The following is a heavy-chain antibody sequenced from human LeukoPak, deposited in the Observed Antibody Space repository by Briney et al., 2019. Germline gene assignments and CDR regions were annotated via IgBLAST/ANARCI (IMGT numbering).Heavy chain of an antibody. D-gene: IGHD3-3*02. Sequence: GASVKVSCKASGYTFTGYYMHWVRQAPGQGLEWMGWINPNSGGTNYAQKFQGRVTMTRDTSISTAYMELSRLRSDDTAVYYCARGPHVLAAGENWFDPWGQGTLVTVSS. V-gene: IGHV1-2*02. CDR3: ARGPHVLAAGENWFDP. CDR1: GYTFTGYY. J-gene: IGHJ5*02. CDR2: INPNSGGT.